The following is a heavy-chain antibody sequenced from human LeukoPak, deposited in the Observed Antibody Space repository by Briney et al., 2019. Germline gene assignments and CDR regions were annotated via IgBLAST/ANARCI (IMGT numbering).Heavy chain of an antibody. CDR1: GYTFTSHS. CDR3: ARAVVVPAAVEYYFDY. J-gene: IGHJ4*02. CDR2: ISAYNAKP. Sequence: ASVKVSCKASGYTFTSHSIGWVRQAPGQGLEWMGWISAYNAKPNYAQKLQGRVTMTTDTSTSTAYMELRSLRSDDTAVYYCARAVVVPAAVEYYFDYWGQGTLVTVSS. V-gene: IGHV1-18*01. D-gene: IGHD2-2*01.